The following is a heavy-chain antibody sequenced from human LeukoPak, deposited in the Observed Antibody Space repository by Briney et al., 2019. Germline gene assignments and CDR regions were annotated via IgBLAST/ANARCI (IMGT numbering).Heavy chain of an antibody. Sequence: RTGGSLRLSCPASGFTFSSYAMSWVRQAPGKGLEWVSSIIGSGDITYYADSVKGRFTISRDNSKNTLYLQMNSLRAEDTAVYYCAKSPPGYGFLDYWGQGTPVTVSS. V-gene: IGHV3-23*01. J-gene: IGHJ4*02. CDR2: IIGSGDIT. CDR1: GFTFSSYA. CDR3: AKSPPGYGFLDY. D-gene: IGHD5-18*01.